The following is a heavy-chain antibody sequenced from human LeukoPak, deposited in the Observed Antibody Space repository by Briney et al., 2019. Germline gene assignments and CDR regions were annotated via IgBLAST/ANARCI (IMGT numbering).Heavy chain of an antibody. CDR1: GGSISSYY. V-gene: IGHV4-59*01. CDR2: IYYSGST. J-gene: IGHJ5*02. CDR3: ARGVSITRWFDP. D-gene: IGHD3-10*01. Sequence: SETLSLTCTVSGGSISSYYWSWIRQPPGKGVEWIGYIYYSGSTNYNPSLKSRVTISVDTSKNQFSLKLSSVTAADTAVYYCARGVSITRWFDPWGQGTLVTVSS.